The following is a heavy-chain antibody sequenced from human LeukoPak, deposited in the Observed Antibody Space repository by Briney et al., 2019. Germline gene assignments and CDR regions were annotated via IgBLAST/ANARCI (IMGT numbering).Heavy chain of an antibody. Sequence: GGSLRLSCAASGFTFSSYAMSWVRQAPGKGLEWVSAISGSGGSTYYADSVKGRFTISRDSSKNTLYLQMHSLRAEDTAVYYCARTPGYCRSTSCYNYYMDVWGKGTTVTVSS. CDR3: ARTPGYCRSTSCYNYYMDV. D-gene: IGHD2-2*01. V-gene: IGHV3-23*01. J-gene: IGHJ6*03. CDR2: ISGSGGST. CDR1: GFTFSSYA.